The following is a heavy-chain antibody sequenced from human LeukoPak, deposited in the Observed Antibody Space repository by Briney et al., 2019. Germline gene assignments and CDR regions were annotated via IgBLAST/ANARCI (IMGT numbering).Heavy chain of an antibody. D-gene: IGHD3-10*01. CDR3: ARETLWFGESLYYYYYYMDV. Sequence: GGSLRLPCVTSGFIFNNYEMNWVRQAPGKGLEWVSYISSSGSTIYYADSVKGRFTISRDNAKNSLYLQMNSLRAEDTAVYYCARETLWFGESLYYYYYYMDVWGKGTTVTISS. J-gene: IGHJ6*03. CDR2: ISSSGSTI. V-gene: IGHV3-48*03. CDR1: GFIFNNYE.